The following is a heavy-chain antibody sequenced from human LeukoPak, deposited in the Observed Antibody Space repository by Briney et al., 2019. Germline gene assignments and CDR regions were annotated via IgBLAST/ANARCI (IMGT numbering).Heavy chain of an antibody. CDR2: ISYDGSNK. Sequence: GGSLRLSCAASGFTFSSYAMHWVRQAPGKGLEWVAVISYDGSNKYYADSVKGRFTISRDNSKNTLYLQMNSLRAEDTAVYYCAREPEGIAVAGSDYWGQGTLVTVSS. D-gene: IGHD6-19*01. CDR3: AREPEGIAVAGSDY. V-gene: IGHV3-30-3*01. J-gene: IGHJ4*02. CDR1: GFTFSSYA.